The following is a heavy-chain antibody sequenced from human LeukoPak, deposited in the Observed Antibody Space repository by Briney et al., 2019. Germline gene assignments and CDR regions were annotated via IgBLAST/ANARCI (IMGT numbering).Heavy chain of an antibody. D-gene: IGHD3-10*01. CDR2: IYYTGST. Sequence: SETLSLTCAVYGGSFSGYYWSWIRQPPGKGLEWIGYIYYTGSTYYNPSLEGRVTISVDTSRNHFSVKLNSVTAADTAVYYCARSQNYYGSGDYWSQGTLVTVSS. J-gene: IGHJ4*02. CDR3: ARSQNYYGSGDY. V-gene: IGHV4-59*01. CDR1: GGSFSGYY.